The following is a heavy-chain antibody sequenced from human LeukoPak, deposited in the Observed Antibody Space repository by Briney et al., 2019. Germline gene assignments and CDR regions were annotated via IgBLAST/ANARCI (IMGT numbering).Heavy chain of an antibody. CDR3: AKGTTDFDY. CDR1: GFTFTSSA. D-gene: IGHD1-1*01. J-gene: IGHJ4*02. V-gene: IGHV3-23*05. Sequence: GGSLRLSCAASGFTFTSSAMNRVRQAPGEGLEWVSTIDISGGSTYYADSVKGRFTISRDNSKNTLYLQMNSLRVEDTALYYCAKGTTDFDYWGQGTRVIVSS. CDR2: IDISGGST.